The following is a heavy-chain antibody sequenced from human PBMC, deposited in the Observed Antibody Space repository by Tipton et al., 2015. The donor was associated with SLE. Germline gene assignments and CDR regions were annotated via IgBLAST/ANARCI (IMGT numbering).Heavy chain of an antibody. CDR3: ALSDIVATDAFDI. Sequence: SCAASGFTFSSYAMHWVRQATGQGLEWMGWMNPNSGNTGYAQKFQGRVTMTRNTSISTAYMELSSLRSEDTAVYYCALSDIVATDAFDIWGQGTMVTVSS. D-gene: IGHD5-12*01. CDR2: MNPNSGNT. CDR1: GFTFSSYA. V-gene: IGHV1-8*02. J-gene: IGHJ3*02.